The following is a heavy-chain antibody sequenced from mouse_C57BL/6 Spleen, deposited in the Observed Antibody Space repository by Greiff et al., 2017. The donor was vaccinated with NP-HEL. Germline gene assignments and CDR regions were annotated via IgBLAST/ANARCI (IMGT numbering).Heavy chain of an antibody. CDR1: GYTFTSYW. D-gene: IGHD2-5*01. V-gene: IGHV1-64*01. CDR3: ARGGYSNYWYFDV. CDR2: IHPNSGST. J-gene: IGHJ1*03. Sequence: QVQLQQPGAELVKPGASVKLSCKASGYTFTSYWMHWVKQRPGQGLEWIGMIHPNSGSTNYNEKFKSKATLTVDKSSRTAYMQLSRLTSEDSAVYYCARGGYSNYWYFDVWGTGTTVTVSS.